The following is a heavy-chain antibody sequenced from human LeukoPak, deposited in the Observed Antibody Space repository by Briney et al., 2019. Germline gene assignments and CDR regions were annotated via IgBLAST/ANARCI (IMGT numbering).Heavy chain of an antibody. CDR2: IIPILGIA. D-gene: IGHD5-18*01. V-gene: IGHV1-69*04. J-gene: IGHJ4*02. Sequence: SVKVSCKASGGTFSSYAISWVRQAPGQGLEWMGRIIPILGIANYAQKFQGRVTITADKSTSTAYMELSSLRSEDTAVYYCARGYSYGYSFDYWGQGTLVTVSS. CDR1: GGTFSSYA. CDR3: ARGYSYGYSFDY.